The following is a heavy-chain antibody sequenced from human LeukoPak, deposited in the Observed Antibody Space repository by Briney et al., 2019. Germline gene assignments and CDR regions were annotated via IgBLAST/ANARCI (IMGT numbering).Heavy chain of an antibody. CDR2: TKWNGGST. V-gene: IGHV3-20*04. CDR1: GFTFSSYG. Sequence: GGTLRLSCAASGFTFSSYGMSWVRQAPGKGLEWVSGTKWNGGSTGYADSVKGRFTISRDNAKNSLYLQMNSLRAGDTALYYCARNSGAGYYFYMDVWGKGTAVTVSS. J-gene: IGHJ6*03. CDR3: ARNSGAGYYFYMDV. D-gene: IGHD3-10*01.